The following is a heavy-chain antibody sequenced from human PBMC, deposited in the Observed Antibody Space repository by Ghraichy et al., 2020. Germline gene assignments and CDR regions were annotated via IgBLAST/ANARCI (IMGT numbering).Heavy chain of an antibody. J-gene: IGHJ4*02. CDR3: ARWGSSRYFDY. CDR2: IKQDGNEK. V-gene: IGHV3-7*01. D-gene: IGHD3-16*01. Sequence: GGSLRLSCAASRFIFSTYWMSWVRQAPGKGLEWVANIKQDGNEKYYVDSVKGRFTISRDSAKNSLYLQMNSLRAEDTAVYYCARWGSSRYFDYWGQGTLVTVSS. CDR1: RFIFSTYW.